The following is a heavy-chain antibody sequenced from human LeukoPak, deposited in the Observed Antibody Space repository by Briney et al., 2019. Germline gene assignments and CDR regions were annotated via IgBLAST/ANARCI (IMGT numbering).Heavy chain of an antibody. CDR2: ISTSGTTI. CDR1: GFTFSSYE. V-gene: IGHV3-48*03. J-gene: IGHJ4*02. CDR3: ARRAGAYSHPYDY. Sequence: GGSLRLSCAASGFTFSSYEMNWVRQAPGKGLEWVSYISTSGTTIYYADSVKGRFTISRDNAKNSLYLQMNSLRAEDTAVYYCARRAGAYSHPYDYWGQGTLVTVSS. D-gene: IGHD4/OR15-4a*01.